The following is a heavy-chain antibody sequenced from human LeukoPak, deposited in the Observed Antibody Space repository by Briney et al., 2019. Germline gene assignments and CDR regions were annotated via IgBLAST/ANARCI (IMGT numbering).Heavy chain of an antibody. CDR2: SDPEDGET. V-gene: IGHV1-24*01. CDR3: VTDRARLFWYFDL. J-gene: IGHJ2*01. CDR1: GSTLTDLS. D-gene: IGHD2-21*02. Sequence: GASVKVSCQVSGSTLTDLSIHWVRQVPGKGLEYVGGSDPEDGETFHAQNFQGRVTMTEDTSIDTAYMELSSLRSEDTAVYYCVTDRARLFWYFDLWGRGSLVTVSS.